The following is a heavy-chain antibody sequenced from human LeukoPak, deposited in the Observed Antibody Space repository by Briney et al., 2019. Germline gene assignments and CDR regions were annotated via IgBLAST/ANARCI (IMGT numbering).Heavy chain of an antibody. Sequence: QPGGSLRLSCAASGFTFSSYWMHWVRQAPGKGLVWVSRINSDGSSTIYADSVKGRFTFSRDNAKNTLYLQMNSLRAEDTAVYYCATSYRGKYRAFDTWGQGTMVTVSS. D-gene: IGHD1-26*01. V-gene: IGHV3-74*01. CDR1: GFTFSSYW. CDR3: ATSYRGKYRAFDT. CDR2: INSDGSST. J-gene: IGHJ3*02.